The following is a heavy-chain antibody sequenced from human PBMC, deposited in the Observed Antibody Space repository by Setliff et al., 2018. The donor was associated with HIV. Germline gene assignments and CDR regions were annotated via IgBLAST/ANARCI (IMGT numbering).Heavy chain of an antibody. Sequence: SETLSLTCTVSGGSVNDFYCNWIRQPPGKGPEWIGYIHSSGSTIYNPSLKSRITISLDTSKEQFSLELSSATAADPAVYYCARVRLTMIMMVDYFDQWGQGTLVTVSS. CDR3: ARVRLTMIMMVDYFDQ. D-gene: IGHD3-22*01. CDR1: GGSVNDFY. V-gene: IGHV4-4*09. J-gene: IGHJ4*02. CDR2: IHSSGST.